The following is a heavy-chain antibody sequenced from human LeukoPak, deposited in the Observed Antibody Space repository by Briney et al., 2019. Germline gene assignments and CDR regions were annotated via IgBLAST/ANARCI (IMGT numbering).Heavy chain of an antibody. CDR2: VWYDGSHQ. CDR1: GFPFSGSG. D-gene: IGHD2-21*02. CDR3: AKDKDTPATAQPQRGYFES. Sequence: GGSLRLSCAASGFPFSGSGMHWVRQAPGKGLEWAAVVWYDGSHQYYADSVKGRFTISRDNSKNTVDLQMNSLRVEDTAVYFCAKDKDTPATAQPQRGYFESWGQGTLVTVSS. V-gene: IGHV3-33*06. J-gene: IGHJ4*02.